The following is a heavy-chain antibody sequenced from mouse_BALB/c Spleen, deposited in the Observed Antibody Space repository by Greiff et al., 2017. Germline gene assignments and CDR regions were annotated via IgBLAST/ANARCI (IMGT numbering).Heavy chain of an antibody. CDR1: GFTFSSYA. J-gene: IGHJ4*01. V-gene: IGHV5-9-3*01. CDR2: ISSGGSYT. CDR3: ERHSRMITTERYYAMDY. Sequence: EVHLVESGGGLVKPGGSLKLSCAASGFTFSSYAMSWVRQTPEKRLEWVATISSGGSYTYYPDSVTGRFTISRDNAKNTLYLQMSSLRSEDTAMYYCERHSRMITTERYYAMDYWGQGTSVTVSS. D-gene: IGHD2-4*01.